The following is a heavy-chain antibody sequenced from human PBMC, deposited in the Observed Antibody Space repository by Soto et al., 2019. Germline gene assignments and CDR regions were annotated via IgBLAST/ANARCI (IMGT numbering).Heavy chain of an antibody. D-gene: IGHD2-8*01. CDR3: ARDPYHVLMVNAPNLYGMDV. Sequence: ASVKVSCKDSGSTFTNYGISWVRQAPGQRLEWMGWISAYNGNTNYPQSLQGRLTMTTDTSTTTAYMELRSLRSDDTAVYYCARDPYHVLMVNAPNLYGMDVWGQGTTVTVSS. J-gene: IGHJ6*02. V-gene: IGHV1-18*01. CDR2: ISAYNGNT. CDR1: GSTFTNYG.